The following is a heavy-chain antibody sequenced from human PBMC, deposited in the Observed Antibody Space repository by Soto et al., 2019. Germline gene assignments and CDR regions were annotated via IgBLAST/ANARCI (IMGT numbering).Heavy chain of an antibody. CDR1: GFIFSDYY. V-gene: IGHV3-11*01. J-gene: IGHJ5*02. D-gene: IGHD4-17*01. Sequence: GGSLRLSCAAFGFIFSDYYMSWIRQAPGKGLEWLAYISRDGNAIFYADSVIGRFTVSRDNAKNSLFLQMDDLRAEDTAMFFCARGTEMSSLTEWFDPWGQVTLVTVSA. CDR2: ISRDGNAI. CDR3: ARGTEMSSLTEWFDP.